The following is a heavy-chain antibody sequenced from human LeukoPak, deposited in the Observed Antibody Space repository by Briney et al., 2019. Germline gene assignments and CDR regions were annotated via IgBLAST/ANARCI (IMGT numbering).Heavy chain of an antibody. CDR3: ARDSTYSSGWYGDAFDI. J-gene: IGHJ3*02. CDR2: IYYSGST. CDR1: GGSISSGDYY. D-gene: IGHD6-19*01. Sequence: SETLSLTCTVSGGSISSGDYYWSWIRQPPGKGLEWIGYIYYSGSTNYNPSLKSRVTISVDTSKNQFSLKLSSVTAADTAVYYCARDSTYSSGWYGDAFDIWGQGTMVTVSS. V-gene: IGHV4-61*08.